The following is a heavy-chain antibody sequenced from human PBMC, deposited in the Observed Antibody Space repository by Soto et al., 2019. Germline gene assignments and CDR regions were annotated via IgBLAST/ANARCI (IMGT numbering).Heavy chain of an antibody. J-gene: IGHJ4*02. CDR2: IGTAGDT. CDR1: GFTFSSYD. CDR3: ARVKVAVVPAAYYFDY. D-gene: IGHD2-2*01. Sequence: GGSLRLSCAASGFTFSSYDMHWVRQATGKGLEWVSAIGTAGDTYYPGSVKGRFTISRENAKNSLYLQMNSLRAGDTAVYYCARVKVAVVPAAYYFDYWGQGTLVTVSS. V-gene: IGHV3-13*01.